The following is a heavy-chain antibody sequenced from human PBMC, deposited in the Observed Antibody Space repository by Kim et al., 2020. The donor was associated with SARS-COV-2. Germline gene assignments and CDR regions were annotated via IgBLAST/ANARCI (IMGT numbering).Heavy chain of an antibody. D-gene: IGHD4-4*01. CDR2: IIGSGTTI. CDR3: ARGPNYSPFAY. Sequence: GGSLRLSCTASGFTFSSYEMNWVRQAPGKGLEWVSYIIGSGTTIYYADSVRGRFTISRDNDKNSLFLQMNSLRAEDTAVDYCARGPNYSPFAYWGQGTLV. J-gene: IGHJ4*02. CDR1: GFTFSSYE. V-gene: IGHV3-48*03.